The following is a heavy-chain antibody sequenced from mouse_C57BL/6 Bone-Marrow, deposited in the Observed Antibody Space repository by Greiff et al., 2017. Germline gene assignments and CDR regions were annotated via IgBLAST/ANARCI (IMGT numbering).Heavy chain of an antibody. J-gene: IGHJ2*01. V-gene: IGHV5-4*01. Sequence: EVMLVESGGGLVKPGGSLKLSCAASGFTFSSYAMSWVRQTPEKRLEWVATLSDGGSYTYYPDNVKGRFTIARDNAKNNLYLQMSHLKSEDTAMYYCARDDDYYFDYWGQGTTLTVSS. CDR2: LSDGGSYT. CDR1: GFTFSSYA. D-gene: IGHD2-4*01. CDR3: ARDDDYYFDY.